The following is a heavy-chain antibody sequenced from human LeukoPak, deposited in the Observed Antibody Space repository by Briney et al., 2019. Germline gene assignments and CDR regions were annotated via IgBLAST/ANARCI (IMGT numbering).Heavy chain of an antibody. D-gene: IGHD4-17*01. V-gene: IGHV4-39*01. CDR1: GGSISSSSYF. Sequence: SETLSLTCTVSGGSISSSSYFWGWIRQPPGKGLEWVGSIFYSGSTYYNPSLNSLVTISIDTSKNQFSLRLSSVTAADTAVYYCASQMNTVTADYWGQGTLVTVSS. J-gene: IGHJ4*02. CDR2: IFYSGST. CDR3: ASQMNTVTADY.